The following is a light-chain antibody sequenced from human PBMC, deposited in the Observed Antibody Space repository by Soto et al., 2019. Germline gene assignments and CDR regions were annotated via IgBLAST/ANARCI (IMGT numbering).Light chain of an antibody. CDR2: YDD. CDR1: SSNIGKNA. J-gene: IGLJ1*01. V-gene: IGLV1-36*01. Sequence: QSVLTQPPSVSEAPRQRVTISCSGRSSNIGKNALNWYQQVPGKPPKLLIYYDDLLPSGVSARFSGFKSGTSASLAISGLQSEDEADYYCGAWDDSLSDYVFGTGTKLTVL. CDR3: GAWDDSLSDYV.